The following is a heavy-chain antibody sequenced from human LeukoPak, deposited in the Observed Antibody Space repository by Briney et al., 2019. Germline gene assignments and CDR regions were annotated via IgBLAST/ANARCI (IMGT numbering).Heavy chain of an antibody. V-gene: IGHV4-4*07. CDR2: LYPGVST. J-gene: IGHJ6*03. Sequence: SETLSLTCTVSGGPIYSYYWRCILQTAGKGLEWIGRLYPGVSTDFHPSLKSRVTMSVDSSKNQIALILSAVTAADTAVYYFTRRRFYDSTGYSPGHYMDVWGKGTTVTVSS. CDR1: GGPIYSYY. CDR3: TRRRFYDSTGYSPGHYMDV. D-gene: IGHD3-22*01.